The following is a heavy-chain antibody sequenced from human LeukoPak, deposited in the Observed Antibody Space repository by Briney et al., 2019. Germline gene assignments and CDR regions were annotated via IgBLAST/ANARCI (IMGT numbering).Heavy chain of an antibody. CDR3: ARGPYSSGWYGDGGIDY. D-gene: IGHD6-19*01. V-gene: IGHV1-2*02. CDR1: GYTFTNSY. CDR2: INPNSGGT. Sequence: ASVKVSCKASGYTFTNSYMHWVRQAPGQGLEWMGWINPNSGGTNYAQRFQGRVTMTRDTSISTAYMELSRLRSDDTAVYYCARGPYSSGWYGDGGIDYWGQGTLVTVSS. J-gene: IGHJ4*02.